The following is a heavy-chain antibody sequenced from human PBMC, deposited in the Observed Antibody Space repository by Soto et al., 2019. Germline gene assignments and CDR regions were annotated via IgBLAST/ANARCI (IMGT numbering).Heavy chain of an antibody. CDR3: AKMGGFDF. Sequence: LRRSCFASGLTVREYWMHWVRQAPGKGLVWRSRIAIDGRSTSYADSVKGRFTISRDNANNTVFLQMNSLRAEDTAVYYCAKMGGFDFWGQGAVVTVSS. J-gene: IGHJ4*02. CDR1: GLTVREYW. CDR2: IAIDGRST. D-gene: IGHD3-16*01. V-gene: IGHV3-74*01.